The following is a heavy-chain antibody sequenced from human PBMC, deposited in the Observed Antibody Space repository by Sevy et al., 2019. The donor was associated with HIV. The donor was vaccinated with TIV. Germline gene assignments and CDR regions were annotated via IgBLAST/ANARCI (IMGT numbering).Heavy chain of an antibody. Sequence: SVNVSCKASGYTFTGYYIHWVRQAPGEGLEWMGWIDPNSGGTNYAQKFQGRVTMSTDTSISTAYMELSRLRSDDTAVYYCSRSVYGSRTYLNDYWGQGTLVTVSS. CDR1: GYTFTGYY. V-gene: IGHV1-2*02. J-gene: IGHJ4*02. D-gene: IGHD3-10*01. CDR3: SRSVYGSRTYLNDY. CDR2: IDPNSGGT.